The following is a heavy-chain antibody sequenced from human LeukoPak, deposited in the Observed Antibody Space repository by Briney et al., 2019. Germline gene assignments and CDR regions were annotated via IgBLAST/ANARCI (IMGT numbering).Heavy chain of an antibody. V-gene: IGHV3-23*01. D-gene: IGHD4-17*01. CDR3: AKDQSYGDYIFDY. CDR2: ISGSGGST. CDR1: GFTFSSYT. Sequence: GGSLRLSCAASGFTFSSYTMSWVRQAPGKGLEWVSAISGSGGSTYYADSVKGRFTISRDNSKNTLYLQMNSLRAEDTAVYYCAKDQSYGDYIFDYWGQGTLVTVSS. J-gene: IGHJ4*02.